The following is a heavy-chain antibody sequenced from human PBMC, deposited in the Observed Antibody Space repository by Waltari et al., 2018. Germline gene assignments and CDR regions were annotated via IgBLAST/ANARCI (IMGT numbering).Heavy chain of an antibody. CDR2: IYHEGTT. CDR3: VRQVLGYCTSAACRRLES. V-gene: IGHV4-38-2*01. CDR1: GYFLNTGFY. D-gene: IGHD2-2*03. Sequence: QVQLLESGPGLLQPSETLSLTCGVSGYFLNTGFYCGCIRQSPGKGLEWIATIYHEGTTFYNPSLKSRVTISMDTSKNQFSLSLKSVTATDTAVYYCVRQVLGYCTSAACRRLESWGQGTPVTVSP. J-gene: IGHJ4*02.